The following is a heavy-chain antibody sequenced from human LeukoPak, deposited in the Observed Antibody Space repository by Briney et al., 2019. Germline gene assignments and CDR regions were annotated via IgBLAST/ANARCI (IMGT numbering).Heavy chain of an antibody. D-gene: IGHD5-24*01. V-gene: IGHV3-30*03. CDR2: ISYDGSNK. J-gene: IGHJ4*02. CDR1: GFTFSSYG. Sequence: TGGSLRLSCAASGFTFSSYGMHWVRQAPGKGLEWVAVISYDGSNKYYADSVKGRFTIYRENSKNTLYLQMNSLRAEDTAVYYCAVGGRWLQLASPFDYWGQGTLVTVSS. CDR3: AVGGRWLQLASPFDY.